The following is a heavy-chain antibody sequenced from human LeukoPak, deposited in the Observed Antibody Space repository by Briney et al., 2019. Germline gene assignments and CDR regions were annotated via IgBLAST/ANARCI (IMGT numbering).Heavy chain of an antibody. V-gene: IGHV4-59*01. Sequence: PSETLSLTCAVSDGSISTFYWSWIRQPPGKGLEWIGYTHYSGTTYYNPSLKSRVTMSVNTSKHQFSLEMTSVTAADTAVYYCAKDVGSGWYVFDYWGQGTLVTVSS. CDR1: DGSISTFY. CDR2: THYSGTT. CDR3: AKDVGSGWYVFDY. D-gene: IGHD6-19*01. J-gene: IGHJ4*02.